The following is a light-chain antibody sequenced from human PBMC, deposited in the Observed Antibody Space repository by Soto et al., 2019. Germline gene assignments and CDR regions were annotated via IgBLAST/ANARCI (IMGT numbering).Light chain of an antibody. CDR3: QQANVFPRS. CDR2: GAT. Sequence: DIQMTQSPSSVYASVGDTVTFTCRASEAVSRWLGWYQQKPGRAPSLLIFGATSLQDGVPSRFSATESGTHFTLTINGVQPDDFATYFCQQANVFPRSFGQGTKLDFK. V-gene: IGKV1D-12*01. J-gene: IGKJ2*01. CDR1: EAVSRW.